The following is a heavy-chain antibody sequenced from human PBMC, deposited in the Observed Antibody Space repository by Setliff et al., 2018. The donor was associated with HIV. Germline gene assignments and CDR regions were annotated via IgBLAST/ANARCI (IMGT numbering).Heavy chain of an antibody. V-gene: IGHV3-23*01. D-gene: IGHD3-10*01. CDR3: AKVMTLWFGASDS. Sequence: GWSLRLSCAASGFTFDDYAVAWVRQAPGKGLDYVSAISGSGTTTYYADSVRGRFTISRDSSTNTVYLQMHSLRAEDTALYYCAKVMTLWFGASDSWGQGTRVTVSS. CDR2: ISGSGTTT. CDR1: GFTFDDYA. J-gene: IGHJ4*02.